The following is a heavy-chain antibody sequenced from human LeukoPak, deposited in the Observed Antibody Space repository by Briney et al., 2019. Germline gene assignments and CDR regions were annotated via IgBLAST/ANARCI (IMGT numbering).Heavy chain of an antibody. V-gene: IGHV4-4*07. J-gene: IGHJ6*02. CDR3: ARDRRIAAAGTYYYYRMDV. D-gene: IGHD6-13*01. CDR2: IYTSGST. CDR1: GGSISSYY. Sequence: SETLSLTCTVSGGSISSYYWSWIRQPAGKGLEWIGHIYTSGSTNYNPSLKSRVTISVDTSKNQFSLKLSSVTAVDTAVYYCARDRRIAAAGTYYYYRMDVWGQGTTVTVSS.